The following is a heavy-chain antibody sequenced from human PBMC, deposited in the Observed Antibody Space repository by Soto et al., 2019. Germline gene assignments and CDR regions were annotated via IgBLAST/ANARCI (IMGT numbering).Heavy chain of an antibody. Sequence: SETLSLTCTVSGGSISSGGHYWSWIRQHPGKGLEWIGNLYDNGSTNYNPSLQSRATISVDTSKNQFSLRLRSVTAADTAVFYCASARTGQWLVYYFAYWGQGALVTVSS. J-gene: IGHJ4*02. CDR1: GGSISSGGHY. D-gene: IGHD6-19*01. CDR2: LYDNGST. CDR3: ASARTGQWLVYYFAY. V-gene: IGHV4-31*03.